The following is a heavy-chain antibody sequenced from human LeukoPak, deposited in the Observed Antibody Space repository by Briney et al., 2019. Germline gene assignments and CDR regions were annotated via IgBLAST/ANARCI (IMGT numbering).Heavy chain of an antibody. V-gene: IGHV3-23*01. CDR1: GFTMSNSA. J-gene: IGHJ4*02. CDR3: AKDLLRWAFDY. D-gene: IGHD2-15*01. CDR2: INGGNSDT. Sequence: GGSLRLSCAASGFTMSNSAMSWVRQAPGKGLEWVSAINGGNSDTNYAESVKGRFTISRDNSRNTLYLQMNSLRAEDTAVYYCAKDLLRWAFDYWGQGTLVTVSS.